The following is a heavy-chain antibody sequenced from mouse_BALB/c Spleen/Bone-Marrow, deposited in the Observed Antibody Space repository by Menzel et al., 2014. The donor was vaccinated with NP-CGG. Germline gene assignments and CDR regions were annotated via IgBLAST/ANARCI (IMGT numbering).Heavy chain of an antibody. Sequence: EVQRVESGGDLVKPGGSLKLSCAASGFTFSSYGMSWVRQTPDKRLEWVATISSGGSYTYYPDSVKGRFTISRGNAKNTLYPQMSSLKSEDTAMYYCARSEGGRRGLFDYWGQGTTLTVSS. CDR3: ARSEGGRRGLFDY. CDR1: GFTFSSYG. V-gene: IGHV5-6*01. J-gene: IGHJ2*01. CDR2: ISSGGSYT.